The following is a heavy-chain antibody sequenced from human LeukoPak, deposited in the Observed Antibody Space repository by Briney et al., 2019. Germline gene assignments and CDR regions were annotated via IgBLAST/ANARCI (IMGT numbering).Heavy chain of an antibody. D-gene: IGHD1-7*01. J-gene: IGHJ4*02. CDR2: IYPGDSDT. V-gene: IGHV5-51*01. CDR3: AREGTTAGYYDY. Sequence: GESLKISCKGSGYTFTSNWIAWVRQMPGKGLEWMGIIYPGDSDTRYGPSFQGQATISVDKSISTAYLQWSSLKASDSAMYYCAREGTTAGYYDYWGQGTQVTVSS. CDR1: GYTFTSNW.